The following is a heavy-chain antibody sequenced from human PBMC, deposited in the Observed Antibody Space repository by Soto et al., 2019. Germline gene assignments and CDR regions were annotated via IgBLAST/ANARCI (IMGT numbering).Heavy chain of an antibody. V-gene: IGHV4-59*01. J-gene: IGHJ4*02. CDR3: ARGPTRYYFDY. Sequence: QVQLQESGPGLVKPSETLSLTCTVSGGSISSYYWSWIRQSPGKGLEWIGYVFYSGATNYHPSFQSRVTISVDTSKSQFSLKLSSVTAADTALYYCARGPTRYYFDYWGQGTLVTVSS. CDR1: GGSISSYY. CDR2: VFYSGAT. D-gene: IGHD2-15*01.